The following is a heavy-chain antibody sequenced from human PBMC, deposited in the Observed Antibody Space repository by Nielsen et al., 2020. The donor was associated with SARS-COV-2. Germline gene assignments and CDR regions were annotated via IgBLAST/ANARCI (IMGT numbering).Heavy chain of an antibody. CDR3: AKHTRVSGAY. Sequence: GESLKISCAASGFTFRSYGMSWVRQAPGKGLEWVSTISGSGGGTYYADSVKGRFTISRDNSKNTLFLQMNSLRAEDTAVYYCAKHTRVSGAYWGQGTLVTVSS. J-gene: IGHJ4*02. V-gene: IGHV3-23*01. CDR2: ISGSGGGT. CDR1: GFTFRSYG. D-gene: IGHD6-19*01.